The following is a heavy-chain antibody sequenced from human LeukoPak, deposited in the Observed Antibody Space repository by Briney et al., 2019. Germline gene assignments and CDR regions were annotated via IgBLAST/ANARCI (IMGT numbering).Heavy chain of an antibody. D-gene: IGHD2-15*01. V-gene: IGHV3-21*04. CDR1: GFTFSSYS. Sequence: GGSLRLSCAASGFTFSSYSMNWVRQAPGKGLEWVSSISSSSSYIYYADSVKGRFTISRDNAKNSLYLQMNSLRAEDTAVYYCAKMSHIVVVVAAIDYWGQGTLVTVSS. J-gene: IGHJ4*02. CDR3: AKMSHIVVVVAAIDY. CDR2: ISSSSSYI.